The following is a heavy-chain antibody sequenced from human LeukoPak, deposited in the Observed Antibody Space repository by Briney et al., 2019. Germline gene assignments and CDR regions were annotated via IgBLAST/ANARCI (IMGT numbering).Heavy chain of an antibody. CDR3: AKVGLGSCGGDCYRPYYFDY. Sequence: GGSLRLSCAASGFTFDDYAMHWVRQAPGKGLEWVSLISGDGGSTYYADSVKGRFTISRDNSKNSLYLQMNSLRTEDTALYYCAKVGLGSCGGDCYRPYYFDYWGQGTLVTVSS. CDR1: GFTFDDYA. V-gene: IGHV3-43*02. J-gene: IGHJ4*02. D-gene: IGHD2-21*02. CDR2: ISGDGGST.